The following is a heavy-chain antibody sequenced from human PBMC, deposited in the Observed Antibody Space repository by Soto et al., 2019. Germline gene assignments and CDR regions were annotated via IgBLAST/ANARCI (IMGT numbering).Heavy chain of an antibody. CDR3: ARSTGASRSFPDAFDI. V-gene: IGHV5-51*01. D-gene: IGHD1-26*01. J-gene: IGHJ3*02. Sequence: GESLKISCKGSGYSFTSYWIGWVRQMPGKGLEWMGIIYPGDSDTRYSPSFQGQVTISADKSISTAYLQWGSLKASDTAMYYCARSTGASRSFPDAFDIWGQGTMVTVSS. CDR1: GYSFTSYW. CDR2: IYPGDSDT.